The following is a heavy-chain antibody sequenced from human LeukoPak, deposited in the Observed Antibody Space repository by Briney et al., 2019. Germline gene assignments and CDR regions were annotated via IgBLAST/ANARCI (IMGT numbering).Heavy chain of an antibody. CDR2: IYYSGST. CDR1: GGSISSYY. Sequence: SETLSLTCTVSGGSISSYYWGWIRQPPGKGLEWIGYIYYSGSTNYNPSLKSRVTISVDTSKNQFSLKLSSVTAADTAVYYCARDRNSNGWFDPWGQGTLVTVSS. J-gene: IGHJ5*02. D-gene: IGHD4-11*01. V-gene: IGHV4-59*01. CDR3: ARDRNSNGWFDP.